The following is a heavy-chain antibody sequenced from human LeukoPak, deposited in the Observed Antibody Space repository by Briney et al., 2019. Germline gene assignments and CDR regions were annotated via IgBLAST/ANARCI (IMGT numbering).Heavy chain of an antibody. CDR1: GFTLSGSA. Sequence: GGSLRLSCAASGFTLSGSAMQWVRQAPGKGLEWVGRIRTKASNYATAYGAAVQGRFLISREDSKNMAFLQMNGLKTEDTAVYYCVRRFSGSYYYGHWGQGTLVTVSP. J-gene: IGHJ4*02. CDR2: IRTKASNYAT. CDR3: VRRFSGSYYYGH. D-gene: IGHD1-26*01. V-gene: IGHV3-73*01.